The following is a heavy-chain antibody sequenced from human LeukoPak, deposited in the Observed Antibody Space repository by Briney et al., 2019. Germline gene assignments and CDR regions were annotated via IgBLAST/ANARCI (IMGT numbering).Heavy chain of an antibody. V-gene: IGHV3-21*01. CDR2: ISSSSSYI. J-gene: IGHJ3*02. CDR3: ARFTYWGGWFAFDI. CDR1: GFTFSSYS. Sequence: GGSLRLSCAASGFTFSSYSMNWVRQAPGKGLEWVSSISSSSSYIYYADSVKGRFTISRDNAKNSLYLQMNSLRAEDTAVYYCARFTYWGGWFAFDIWGQGTMVTVSS. D-gene: IGHD2-15*01.